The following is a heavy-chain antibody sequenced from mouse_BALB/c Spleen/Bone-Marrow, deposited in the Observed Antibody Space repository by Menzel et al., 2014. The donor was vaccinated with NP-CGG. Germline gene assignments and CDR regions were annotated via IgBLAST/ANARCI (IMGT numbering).Heavy chain of an antibody. V-gene: IGHV1-7*01. CDR2: INPSTGYT. J-gene: IGHJ4*01. CDR3: ARPRPRDAMDY. CDR1: GYTFTSYW. Sequence: VQLQQSGAGLAKPGASVKMSCKASGYTFTSYWMHWVKQRPGQGLEWIGYINPSTGYTEYNQKFKDKATLTADKSSSTAYMQLSSLTSEDSAVYYWARPRPRDAMDYWGQGTSVTVSS. D-gene: IGHD3-3*01.